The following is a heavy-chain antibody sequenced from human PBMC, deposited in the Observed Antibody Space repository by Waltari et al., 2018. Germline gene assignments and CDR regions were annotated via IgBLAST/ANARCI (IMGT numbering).Heavy chain of an antibody. Sequence: EVQLVESGGGLVQPGGSLRLSCAASGFTFSSYEMNWVRQAPGKGLEWVSYISSSGSTIYYADSVKGRFTISRDNSKNTLYLQMNSLRAEDTAVYYCAKDPSIAAAKGGAFDIWGQGTMVTVSS. D-gene: IGHD6-13*01. CDR1: GFTFSSYE. CDR3: AKDPSIAAAKGGAFDI. CDR2: ISSSGSTI. J-gene: IGHJ3*02. V-gene: IGHV3-48*03.